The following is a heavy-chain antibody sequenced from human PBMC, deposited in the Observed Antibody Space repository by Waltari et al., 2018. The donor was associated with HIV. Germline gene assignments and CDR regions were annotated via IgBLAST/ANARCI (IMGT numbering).Heavy chain of an antibody. CDR2: FDPEDGET. Sequence: QVHLVQPGAAVKEPGSSVQVSCTLSGDTLRELPINWVRQAPGKGLEWMGGFDPEDGETIHAQKFQDRVTMTEDTSTDTAYMELSSLTSEDTAVYFCATSGHGGPYYYYGLDVWGRGTTVTVSS. CDR3: ATSGHGGPYYYYGLDV. V-gene: IGHV1-24*01. J-gene: IGHJ6*02. D-gene: IGHD5-12*01. CDR1: GDTLRELP.